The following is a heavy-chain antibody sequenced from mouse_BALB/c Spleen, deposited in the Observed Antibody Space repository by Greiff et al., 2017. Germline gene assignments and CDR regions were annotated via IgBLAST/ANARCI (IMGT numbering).Heavy chain of an antibody. CDR1: GYTFTDYE. V-gene: IGHV1-15*01. Sequence: QVHVKQSGAELVRPGASVTLSCKASGYTFTDYEMHWVKQTPVHGLEWIGAIDPETGGTAYNQKFKGKATLTADKSSSTAYMELRSLTSEDSAVYYCTREDTTVARGFAYWGQGTLVTVSA. D-gene: IGHD1-1*01. J-gene: IGHJ3*01. CDR2: IDPETGGT. CDR3: TREDTTVARGFAY.